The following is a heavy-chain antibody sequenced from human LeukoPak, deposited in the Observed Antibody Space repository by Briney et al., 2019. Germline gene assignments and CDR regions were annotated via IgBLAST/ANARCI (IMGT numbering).Heavy chain of an antibody. CDR3: ASQGDCSSPSCYPYFQH. V-gene: IGHV3-30*03. D-gene: IGHD2-2*01. CDR1: GFTFSSYV. J-gene: IGHJ1*01. CDR2: ISYDGSNK. Sequence: GRSLRLSCAASGFTFSSYVMHWVRQAPGKGLEWVAVISYDGSNKYYADSVKGRFTISRDNSKNTLYLQMNSLRAEDTAVYYCASQGDCSSPSCYPYFQHWGQGTLVTVSS.